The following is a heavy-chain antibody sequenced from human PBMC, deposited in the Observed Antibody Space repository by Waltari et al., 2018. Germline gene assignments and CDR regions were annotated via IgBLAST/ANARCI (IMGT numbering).Heavy chain of an antibody. Sequence: QVQLQESGPGLVKPSETLSLTCTVSGGSISSHYWSWIRQPPGKGLEWIGYIYYSGSTNYNPSLKSRVTISVDTSKNQFSLKLSSVTAADTAVYYCARGPSPLGAHYSWGQGTLVTVSS. CDR1: GGSISSHY. CDR2: IYYSGST. J-gene: IGHJ4*02. D-gene: IGHD1-26*01. CDR3: ARGPSPLGAHYS. V-gene: IGHV4-59*11.